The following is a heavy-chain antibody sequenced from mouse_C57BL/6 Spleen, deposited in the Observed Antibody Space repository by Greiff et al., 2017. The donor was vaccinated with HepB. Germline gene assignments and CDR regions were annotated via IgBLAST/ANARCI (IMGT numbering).Heavy chain of an antibody. Sequence: VQLQQPGAELVKPGASVKLSCKASGYTFTSYWMHWVKQRPGQGLEWIGMIHPNSGSTNYNEKFKSKATLTVDKSSSTAYMQLSSLTSEDSAVYYCARDYYGSSYVRYYFDYWGQGTTLTVSS. V-gene: IGHV1-64*01. CDR1: GYTFTSYW. J-gene: IGHJ2*01. CDR3: ARDYYGSSYVRYYFDY. D-gene: IGHD1-1*01. CDR2: IHPNSGST.